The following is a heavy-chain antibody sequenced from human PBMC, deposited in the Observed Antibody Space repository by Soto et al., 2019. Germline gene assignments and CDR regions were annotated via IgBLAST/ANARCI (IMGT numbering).Heavy chain of an antibody. CDR3: ARRRIVPTTSFDY. V-gene: IGHV4-39*01. D-gene: IGHD2-21*01. J-gene: IGHJ4*02. CDR1: GDSISSSSFN. CDR2: IFHTGAT. Sequence: SETLYLTCTVSGDSISSSSFNWRWIRQPPGKGLEWIGHIFHTGATYQNPTLKSRLRMSVDTSKNQFSLNLSSVTATDTAVYYCARRRIVPTTSFDYWGQGTLVTVSS.